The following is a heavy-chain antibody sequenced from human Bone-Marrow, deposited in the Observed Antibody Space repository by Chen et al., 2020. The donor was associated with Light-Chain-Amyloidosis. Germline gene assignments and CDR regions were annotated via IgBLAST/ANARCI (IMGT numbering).Heavy chain of an antibody. CDR2: INDDGGST. CDR1: GFTFSRYW. V-gene: IGHV3-74*01. D-gene: IGHD5-12*01. Sequence: EVQLVESGGGLVQPGGSLRLSCEASGFTFSRYWMNWVRQAPGKGLVWVSRINDDGGSTTYADSVRGRFTISRDNAKNTLYLQMNSLRPEDTAVYYCARDRNGYNYGVDYWGQGTLVTVSS. J-gene: IGHJ4*02. CDR3: ARDRNGYNYGVDY.